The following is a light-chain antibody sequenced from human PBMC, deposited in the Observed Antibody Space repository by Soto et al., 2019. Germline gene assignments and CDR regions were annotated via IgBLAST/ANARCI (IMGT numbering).Light chain of an antibody. CDR1: SSNIGAGYD. V-gene: IGLV1-40*01. CDR2: GNS. CDR3: QSYDSSPHAL. Sequence: QSVLTQPPSVSGAPGQRVTISCTGSSSNIGAGYDVHWYQQLPGTAPKLLIYGNSNRPSGVPDRFSGSKSGTSASLAITGLQAEAEADYYCQSYDSSPHALFGGGTKVTVL. J-gene: IGLJ2*01.